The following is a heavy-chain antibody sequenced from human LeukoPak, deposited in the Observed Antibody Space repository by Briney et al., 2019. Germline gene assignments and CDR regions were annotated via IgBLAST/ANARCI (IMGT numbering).Heavy chain of an antibody. V-gene: IGHV1-8*01. Sequence: ASVKVSCKASGYTFTSYDINWVRQATGQGLEWMGWMNPNSGNTGYAQKFQGRVTMTRNTSKSTAYMELSSLRSEDTAVYYCARGARFSSSWYRLFDYWGQGTLVTVSS. CDR2: MNPNSGNT. J-gene: IGHJ4*02. D-gene: IGHD6-13*01. CDR3: ARGARFSSSWYRLFDY. CDR1: GYTFTSYD.